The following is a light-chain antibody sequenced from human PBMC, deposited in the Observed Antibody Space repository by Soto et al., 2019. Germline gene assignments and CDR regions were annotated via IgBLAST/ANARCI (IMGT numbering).Light chain of an antibody. CDR3: SSYTSSSTRV. J-gene: IGLJ1*01. CDR2: EVS. Sequence: QPALTHPASVSGSHRHSISIFCTGTSSDVGAYDYVSWYQQHPDKAPKLMIYEVSNRPSGVSNRFSGSKSVNTATLTISGLQAEDEADYYCSSYTSSSTRVSGTGTKVTVL. V-gene: IGLV2-14*03. CDR1: SSDVGAYDY.